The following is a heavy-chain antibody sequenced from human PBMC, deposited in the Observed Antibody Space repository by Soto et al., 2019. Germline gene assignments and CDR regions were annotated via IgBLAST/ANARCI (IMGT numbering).Heavy chain of an antibody. Sequence: GASVKVSCKASGYTLTGYVMHWVRQAPGQGLEWMGWINPYSGGADYAQSFQGRVTMTRDTSISTVYMELSRLRFDDTAVYYCARVIRGAYYNSPLDTWGQGTAVTVSS. CDR1: GYTLTGYV. CDR3: ARVIRGAYYNSPLDT. V-gene: IGHV1-2*02. D-gene: IGHD3-10*01. CDR2: INPYSGGA. J-gene: IGHJ5*02.